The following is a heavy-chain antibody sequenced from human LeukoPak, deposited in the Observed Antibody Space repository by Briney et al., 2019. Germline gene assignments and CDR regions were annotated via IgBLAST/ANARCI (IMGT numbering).Heavy chain of an antibody. CDR1: GGSISSYY. V-gene: IGHV4-59*01. Sequence: SETLSLTCTVSGGSISSYYWSWIRQPPGKGLEWIGYIYYRGGTNYIPSLRSRVTISVDTSKNQFSLKLSSVTAADTAVYYCARGVYIAAAQYGYWGQGTLVTVSS. CDR2: IYYRGGT. CDR3: ARGVYIAAAQYGY. J-gene: IGHJ4*02. D-gene: IGHD6-13*01.